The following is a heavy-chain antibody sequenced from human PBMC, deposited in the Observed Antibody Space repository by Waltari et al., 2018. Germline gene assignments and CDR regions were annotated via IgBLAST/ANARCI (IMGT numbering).Heavy chain of an antibody. D-gene: IGHD1-26*01. CDR2: ISYYGSNK. J-gene: IGHJ6*02. V-gene: IGHV3-30-3*01. Sequence: QVQLVESGGGVVQPGRSLRLSCAASGFTFSSYAMHWVRQAPGKGLEWVAVISYYGSNKYYADSVKGRFTISRDNSKNTLYLQMNSLRAEDTAVYYYARDRSSGSYYYYGMDVWGQGTTVTVSS. CDR3: ARDRSSGSYYYYGMDV. CDR1: GFTFSSYA.